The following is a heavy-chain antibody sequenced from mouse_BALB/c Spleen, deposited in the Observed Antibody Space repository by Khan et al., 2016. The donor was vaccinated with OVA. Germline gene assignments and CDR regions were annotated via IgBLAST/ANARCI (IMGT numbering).Heavy chain of an antibody. V-gene: IGHV2-2*02. D-gene: IGHD2-13*01. CDR3: AIGGLPFAY. Sequence: QVQLKQSGPGLVQPSQSLSIICTVSGFSLSSYGVHWVRQSPGKGLEWLGVIWSGGSTDFNAAFISRLSISKDNSKSQVFFKMNSLQTNDSAIYYCAIGGLPFAYWGQGTLVTVSA. J-gene: IGHJ3*01. CDR1: GFSLSSYG. CDR2: IWSGGST.